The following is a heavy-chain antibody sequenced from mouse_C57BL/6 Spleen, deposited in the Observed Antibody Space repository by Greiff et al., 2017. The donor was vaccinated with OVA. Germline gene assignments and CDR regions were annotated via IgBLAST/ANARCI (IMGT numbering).Heavy chain of an antibody. V-gene: IGHV1-50*01. CDR2: IDPSDSYT. CDR3: ARTPTVVASFDY. D-gene: IGHD1-1*01. Sequence: VQLQQPGAELVKPGASVKLSCKASGYTFTSYWMQWVKQRPGQGLEWIGEIDPSDSYTNYNQKFKGKATLTVDTSSSTAYMQLSSLTSEDSAVYYCARTPTVVASFDYWGQGTTLTVSS. J-gene: IGHJ2*01. CDR1: GYTFTSYW.